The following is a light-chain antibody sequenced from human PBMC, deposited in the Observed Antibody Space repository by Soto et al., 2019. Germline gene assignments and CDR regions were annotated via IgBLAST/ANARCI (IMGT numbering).Light chain of an antibody. CDR2: EGS. Sequence: QSALTQPASVSGSPGQSITISCTGTSSDVGSYNLVSWYQQHPGKAPKLMIYEGSKRPSGVSNRFSGSKSGNTASLTSSGLQAEDEADYYCCSYAGSSTLCFGTGTKLTVL. V-gene: IGLV2-23*01. J-gene: IGLJ1*01. CDR3: CSYAGSSTLC. CDR1: SSDVGSYNL.